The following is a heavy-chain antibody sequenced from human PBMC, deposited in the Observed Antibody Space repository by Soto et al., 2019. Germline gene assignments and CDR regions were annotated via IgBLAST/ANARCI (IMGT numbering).Heavy chain of an antibody. V-gene: IGHV4-31*03. J-gene: IGHJ4*02. CDR2: IYYSGST. CDR1: GVSVRSGGYY. CDR3: ARYRISGSWSKFDY. D-gene: IGHD6-13*01. Sequence: QVQLQESGPGLVKPSQTLSLTCTVSGVSVRSGGYYWSWIRPHPGKGLQWIGNIYYSGSTNCNPSLTSRIIIPLDMSKNQFSLNLSSVTAADTAVYFCARYRISGSWSKFDYWGQGTLVTVSS.